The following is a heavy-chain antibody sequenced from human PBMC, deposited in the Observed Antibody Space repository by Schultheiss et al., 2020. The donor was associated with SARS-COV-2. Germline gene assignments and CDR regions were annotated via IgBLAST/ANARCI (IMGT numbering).Heavy chain of an antibody. CDR1: GFTVSSNY. J-gene: IGHJ4*02. CDR2: ISGSGGST. CDR3: ARDTRWPYDY. V-gene: IGHV3-53*05. D-gene: IGHD4-23*01. Sequence: GGSLRLSCAASGFTVSSNYMSWVRQAPGKGLEWVSAISGSGGSTYYADSVKGRFTISRDNAKNSLYLQMNSLRAEDTAVYYCARDTRWPYDYWGQGTLVTVSS.